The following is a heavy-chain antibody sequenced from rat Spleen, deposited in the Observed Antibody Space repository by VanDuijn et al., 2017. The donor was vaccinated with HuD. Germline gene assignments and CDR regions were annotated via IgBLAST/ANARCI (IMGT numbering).Heavy chain of an antibody. D-gene: IGHD4-4*01. CDR1: GFTFSDYY. CDR3: TRRGYLSDWYFDF. Sequence: EVQLVESGGGLVQPGRSLKLSCAASGFTFSDYYMAWVRQAPKKGLEWVATISYDGSKTYYRDSVKGRFTISRDNARRTLNLHMDSLRSEDTAIYYCTRRGYLSDWYFDFWGPGTMVTVSS. J-gene: IGHJ1*01. CDR2: ISYDGSKT. V-gene: IGHV5-7*01.